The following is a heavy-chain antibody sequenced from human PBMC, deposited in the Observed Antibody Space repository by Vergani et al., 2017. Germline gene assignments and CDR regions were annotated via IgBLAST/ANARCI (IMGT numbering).Heavy chain of an antibody. V-gene: IGHV4-39*01. CDR3: ARQVIAVAGSRYFDY. Sequence: QLQLQESGPGLVKPSETLSLTCTVSGGSISSSSYYWGWIRQPPGKGLEWIGSIYYSGSTYYNPSLKSRVTISVDTSKNQFSLKLSSVTAADTAVYYCARQVIAVAGSRYFDYWGQGTLVTVSS. CDR2: IYYSGST. D-gene: IGHD6-19*01. CDR1: GGSISSSSYY. J-gene: IGHJ4*02.